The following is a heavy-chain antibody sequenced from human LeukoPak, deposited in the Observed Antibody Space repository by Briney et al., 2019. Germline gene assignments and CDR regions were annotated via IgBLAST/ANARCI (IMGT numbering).Heavy chain of an antibody. V-gene: IGHV1-2*02. CDR1: GYTFTVYF. J-gene: IGHJ4*02. CDR2: INPNSGGT. Sequence: ASVKVSCKASGYTFTVYFMHWVRQAPGQGLEWMGWINPNSGGTNYAQKFQGRVTMTRDTSISTAYMELSRLRSDDAAVYYCARELNYDSSGYYFDYWGQGTLVTVSS. D-gene: IGHD3-22*01. CDR3: ARELNYDSSGYYFDY.